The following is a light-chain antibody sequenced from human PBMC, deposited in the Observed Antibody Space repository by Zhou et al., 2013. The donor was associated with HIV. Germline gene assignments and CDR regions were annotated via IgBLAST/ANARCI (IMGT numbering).Light chain of an antibody. CDR2: DAS. CDR1: QSVDITH. V-gene: IGKV3-11*01. J-gene: IGKJ5*01. CDR3: QQRSNWPIT. Sequence: EIVLTQSPGTLSLSPGERGTLSCRASQSVDITHLAWYQQKPGQAPRRLIYDASNRATGIPARFSGSGSGTDFTLTISSLEPEDFAVYYCQQRSNWPITFGHGTRLEIK.